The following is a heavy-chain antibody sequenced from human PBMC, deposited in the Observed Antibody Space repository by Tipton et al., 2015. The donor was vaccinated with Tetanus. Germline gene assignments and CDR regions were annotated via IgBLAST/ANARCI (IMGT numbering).Heavy chain of an antibody. Sequence: SLRLSCAASGFIFSSYGIHWVRQAPGKGLEWVAVSWYDGTDKYYADSVKGRFTISRDNSKNTLYLQMNGLRAEDTAVYYCAREADCSGGSYFSGDFDNWGQGTQVTVSS. CDR2: SWYDGTDK. D-gene: IGHD2-15*01. J-gene: IGHJ4*02. CDR1: GFIFSSYG. CDR3: AREADCSGGSYFSGDFDN. V-gene: IGHV3-33*01.